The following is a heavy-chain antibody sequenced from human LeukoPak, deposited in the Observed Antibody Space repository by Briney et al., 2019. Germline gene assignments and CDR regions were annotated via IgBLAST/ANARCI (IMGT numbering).Heavy chain of an antibody. Sequence: GGSLRLSCAASGFTFSSYSMNWVRQAPGKRLEWVSSISSSSSYIYYADSVKGRFTISRDNAKNSLYLQMNSLRAEDTAVYYCARVLGVQESEYYFDYWGQGTLVTVSS. CDR2: ISSSSSYI. J-gene: IGHJ4*02. CDR1: GFTFSSYS. CDR3: ARVLGVQESEYYFDY. D-gene: IGHD6-19*01. V-gene: IGHV3-21*01.